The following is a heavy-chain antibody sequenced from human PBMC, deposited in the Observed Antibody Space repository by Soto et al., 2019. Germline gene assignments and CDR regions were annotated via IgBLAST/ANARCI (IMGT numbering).Heavy chain of an antibody. CDR3: ARDETPPPYDFWSGYYANYYYYYMDV. J-gene: IGHJ6*03. D-gene: IGHD3-3*01. V-gene: IGHV3-7*01. CDR2: IKQDGSEK. Sequence: EVQLVESGGGLVQPGGSLRLSCAASGFTFSSYWMSWVRQAPGKGLEWVANIKQDGSEKYYVDSVKGRFTISRDNAKNLLLLQMNRLRAEDTAVYYCARDETPPPYDFWSGYYANYYYYYMDVWGKGTTVTVSS. CDR1: GFTFSSYW.